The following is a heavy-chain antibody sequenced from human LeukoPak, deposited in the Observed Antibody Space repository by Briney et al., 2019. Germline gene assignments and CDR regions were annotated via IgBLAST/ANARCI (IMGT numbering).Heavy chain of an antibody. CDR3: AKNQGDYADY. D-gene: IGHD1-14*01. J-gene: IGHJ4*02. Sequence: GGSLRLSCAASGFTFSSYSMNWVRQAPGKGLEWVSSISSSSSYIYYADSVKGRFTISRDNAKNSLYLQMNSLRAEDTAVYYCAKNQGDYADYWGQGTLVTVSS. CDR1: GFTFSSYS. V-gene: IGHV3-21*01. CDR2: ISSSSSYI.